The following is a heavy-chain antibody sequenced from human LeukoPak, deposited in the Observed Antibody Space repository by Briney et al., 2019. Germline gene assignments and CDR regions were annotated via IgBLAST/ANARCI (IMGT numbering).Heavy chain of an antibody. CDR2: INPNSGGT. D-gene: IGHD2-2*01. CDR3: ARAGGEYCSSTSCYRRGPLNWFDP. CDR1: GYTFTGYY. J-gene: IGHJ5*02. V-gene: IGHV1-2*02. Sequence: ASVTVSCKASGYTFTGYYMHWVRQAPGQGLEGMGGINPNSGGTNYAQKFQGRVTMTRDTSISTAYMGLSRLRSDDTAVYYCARAGGEYCSSTSCYRRGPLNWFDPWGQGTLVTVSS.